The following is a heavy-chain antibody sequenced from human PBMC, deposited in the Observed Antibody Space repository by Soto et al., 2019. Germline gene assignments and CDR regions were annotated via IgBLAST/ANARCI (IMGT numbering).Heavy chain of an antibody. CDR3: ARGRDYYGSGSYYIKAFDI. J-gene: IGHJ3*02. Sequence: EVQLVESGGGLVKPGGSLRLSCAASGFTFSGYSMNWVRQAPGKGLEWVSSISSSSSNIYYADSVKGRFTISRDNAKNSLYLQMNCLRAEDTAVYYCARGRDYYGSGSYYIKAFDIWGQGTMVTVSS. CDR1: GFTFSGYS. D-gene: IGHD3-10*01. V-gene: IGHV3-21*01. CDR2: ISSSSSNI.